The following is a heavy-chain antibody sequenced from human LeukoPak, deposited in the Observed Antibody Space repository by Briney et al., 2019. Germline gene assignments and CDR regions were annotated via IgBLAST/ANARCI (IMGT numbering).Heavy chain of an antibody. J-gene: IGHJ4*02. CDR1: GFTFGSYD. V-gene: IGHV3-13*04. Sequence: GGSLRLSCAASGFTFGSYDMHWVRQPIGKGLEWVSTINIAGDTYYPGSVKGRLTISRESAKNSLYLQMSSLRAGDTAVYYCARGDTSGWYSFDHWGQGTLVTVSS. CDR2: INIAGDT. D-gene: IGHD6-19*01. CDR3: ARGDTSGWYSFDH.